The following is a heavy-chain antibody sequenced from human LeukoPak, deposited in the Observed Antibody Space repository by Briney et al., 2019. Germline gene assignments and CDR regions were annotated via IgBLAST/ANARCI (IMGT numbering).Heavy chain of an antibody. D-gene: IGHD3-10*02. J-gene: IGHJ6*04. V-gene: IGHV3-48*03. CDR2: ISSSGSTI. Sequence: GGSLRLSCAASGFTFSSYEMNWVRQAPGKGLEWVSYISSSGSTIYYADSVEGRFTISRDNAKNSLYLQMNSLRAEDTAVYYCTELGITMIGGVWGKGTTVTISS. CDR1: GFTFSSYE. CDR3: TELGITMIGGV.